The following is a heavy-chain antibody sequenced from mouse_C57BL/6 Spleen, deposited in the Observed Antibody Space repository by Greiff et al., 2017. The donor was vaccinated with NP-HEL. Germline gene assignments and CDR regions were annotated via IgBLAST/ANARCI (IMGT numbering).Heavy chain of an antibody. J-gene: IGHJ2*01. CDR2: IDPSDSYT. Sequence: QVQLQQPGAELVRPGTSVKLSCKASGYTFTSYWMHWVKQRPGQGLEWIGVIDPSDSYTNYNQKFKGKATLTVDTSSSTAYMQLSSLTSEDSAVYYCARRGYATFDYWGQGTTLTVAS. D-gene: IGHD2-2*01. V-gene: IGHV1-59*01. CDR1: GYTFTSYW. CDR3: ARRGYATFDY.